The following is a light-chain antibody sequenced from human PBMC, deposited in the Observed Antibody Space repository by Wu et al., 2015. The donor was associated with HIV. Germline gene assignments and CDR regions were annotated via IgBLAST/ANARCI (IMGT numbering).Light chain of an antibody. J-gene: IGKJ1*01. CDR3: LQQYNYPWT. CDR2: GAS. V-gene: IGKV3-15*01. CDR1: QSVSSN. Sequence: EIVMTQSPATLSVSPGERATLSCRASQSVSSNLAWYQQKPGQAPRLLIYGASTRATGIPARFSGSGSGTEFTLTISSLQSEDFATYYCLQQYNYPWTFGQGTKVEIE.